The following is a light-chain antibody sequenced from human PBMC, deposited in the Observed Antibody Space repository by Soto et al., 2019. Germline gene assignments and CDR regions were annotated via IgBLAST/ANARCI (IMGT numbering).Light chain of an antibody. Sequence: QSVLTQPASVSGSPGRSITISCTGTSSDVGGYNYVSWYQQHPGKAPKLMIYDVTSRPSGVSNRFSGSKSGNTASLIISGLLAEDEADYYCTSYTTNKTPLFGGGTKLTVL. V-gene: IGLV2-14*03. CDR1: SSDVGGYNY. CDR2: DVT. CDR3: TSYTTNKTPL. J-gene: IGLJ2*01.